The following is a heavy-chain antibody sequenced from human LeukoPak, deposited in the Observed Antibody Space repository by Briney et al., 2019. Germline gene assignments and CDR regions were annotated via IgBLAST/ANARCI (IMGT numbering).Heavy chain of an antibody. CDR2: ISWNSGSI. Sequence: PGGSLRLSCAASGFTFDDYAMHWVRQAPGKGLEWVSGISWNSGSIGYADSVKGRFTISRDNAKNSLYLQMNSLRAEDTALYYCAKDPLFRSGGSCCHLTNRWFDPWGQGTLVTVSS. CDR3: AKDPLFRSGGSCCHLTNRWFDP. D-gene: IGHD2-15*01. V-gene: IGHV3-9*01. CDR1: GFTFDDYA. J-gene: IGHJ5*02.